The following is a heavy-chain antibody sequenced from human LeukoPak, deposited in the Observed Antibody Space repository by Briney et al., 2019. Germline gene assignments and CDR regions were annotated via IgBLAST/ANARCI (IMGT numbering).Heavy chain of an antibody. CDR1: GYSISSGYY. CDR2: IYHSGST. D-gene: IGHD3-22*01. CDR3: ARDNLIDEYYYDSSPGGY. V-gene: IGHV4-38-2*02. J-gene: IGHJ4*02. Sequence: SETLSLTCTVSGYSISSGYYWGWIRQPPGKGLEWIGSIYHSGSTYYNPSLKSRVTISVDTSKNQFSLKLSSVTAADTAVYYCARDNLIDEYYYDSSPGGYWGQGTLVTVSS.